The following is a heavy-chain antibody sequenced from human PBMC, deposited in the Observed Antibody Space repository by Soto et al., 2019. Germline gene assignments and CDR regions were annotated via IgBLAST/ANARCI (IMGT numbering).Heavy chain of an antibody. J-gene: IGHJ4*02. Sequence: EVQLVDSGGDLVQPGGSLRLSCAASGFTFSTHWMSWVCQAPGKGLEWVANIKEDGSETYYADSVRGRFTISRDNAKNSLYLQMNGLRVEDTALYYCAKDVRWGQGTLVTVSS. V-gene: IGHV3-7*05. CDR1: GFTFSTHW. CDR3: AKDVR. CDR2: IKEDGSET.